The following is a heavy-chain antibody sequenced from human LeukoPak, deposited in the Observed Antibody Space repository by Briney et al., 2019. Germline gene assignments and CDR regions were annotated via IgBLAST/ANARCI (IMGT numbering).Heavy chain of an antibody. CDR2: IIPIFGTA. J-gene: IGHJ4*02. CDR3: ARERDYYGSGSYYTPSEFFDY. CDR1: GYTFTSYG. Sequence: ASVKVSCKASGYTFTSYGISWVRQAPGQGLEWMGGIIPIFGTANYAQKFQGRVTITADESTSTAYMELSSLRSEDTAVYYCARERDYYGSGSYYTPSEFFDYWGQGTLVTVSS. V-gene: IGHV1-69*13. D-gene: IGHD3-10*01.